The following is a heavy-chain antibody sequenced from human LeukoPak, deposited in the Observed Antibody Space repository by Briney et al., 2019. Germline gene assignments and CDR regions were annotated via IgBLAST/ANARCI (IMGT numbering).Heavy chain of an antibody. D-gene: IGHD4-17*01. V-gene: IGHV4-34*01. CDR2: IKHSGST. CDR1: GGSFNGHH. CDR3: ARGTTVTTFQAGTYYYYYIDV. J-gene: IGHJ6*03. Sequence: SETLSLTCAVYGGSFNGHHWTWIRQAPGKGLEWIGEIKHSGSTNYNPSLKSRVTISVDTSKNPFSLTLSSVTAADTALYYCARGTTVTTFQAGTYYYYYIDVWGKGTTVAVSS.